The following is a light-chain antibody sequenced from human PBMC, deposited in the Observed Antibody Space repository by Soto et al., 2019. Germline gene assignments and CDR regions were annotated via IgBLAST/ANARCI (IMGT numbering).Light chain of an antibody. CDR1: QGISSY. CDR2: VAS. V-gene: IGKV1-9*01. Sequence: DIQLTQSPSFLSASVGDRVTITCRASQGISSYLVWYQQKPGKAPKLLIYVASTLQSGVPSRFSGSGSGTEFTLTVSSLQPEDFETYYCQQVNRYPYTFGQGTKVDIK. CDR3: QQVNRYPYT. J-gene: IGKJ2*01.